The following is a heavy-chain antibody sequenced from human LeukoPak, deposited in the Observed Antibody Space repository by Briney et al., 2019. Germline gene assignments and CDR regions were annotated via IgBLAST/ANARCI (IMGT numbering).Heavy chain of an antibody. CDR2: ISSSSSYI. CDR3: ARAGELHTYYYFYYMDV. V-gene: IGHV3-21*01. J-gene: IGHJ6*03. CDR1: GFTFSSYS. Sequence: GGSLRLSCAASGFTFSSYSMNWVRQAPGKGLEWVSSISSSSSYIYYADSVKGRFTISRDNAKNSLYLQIHSLRAEDTAVYYCARAGELHTYYYFYYMDVWGKGTTVTISS. D-gene: IGHD1-26*01.